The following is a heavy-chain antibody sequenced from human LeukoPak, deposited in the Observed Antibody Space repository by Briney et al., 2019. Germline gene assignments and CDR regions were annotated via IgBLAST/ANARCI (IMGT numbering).Heavy chain of an antibody. CDR3: ARRIYCSTTSCYNYFDY. D-gene: IGHD2-2*01. V-gene: IGHV4-39*01. CDR1: GGSVSSSSHY. Sequence: PSETLSLTCTVSGGSVSSSSHYWAWIRQPPGKGLEWIGSIYYGGSTYYNPSLKSRVTISVDTSKNQFSLKVSSVTAADTAAYYCARRIYCSTTSCYNYFDYWGQGTLVTVSS. J-gene: IGHJ4*02. CDR2: IYYGGST.